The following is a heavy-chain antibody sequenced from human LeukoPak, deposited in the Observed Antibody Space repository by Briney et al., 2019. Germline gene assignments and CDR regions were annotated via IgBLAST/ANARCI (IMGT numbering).Heavy chain of an antibody. Sequence: PGGSLRLSCAASGFTFSTYWMHWVRQAPGKGLVWVSRINVDGTSTTYADSVRGRFTISRDNAKSTVYLQMNSLRAEDTAVYYCTRGEGGGLFDYWGQGTLVTVSS. J-gene: IGHJ4*02. D-gene: IGHD1-26*01. CDR2: INVDGTST. V-gene: IGHV3-74*01. CDR1: GFTFSTYW. CDR3: TRGEGGGLFDY.